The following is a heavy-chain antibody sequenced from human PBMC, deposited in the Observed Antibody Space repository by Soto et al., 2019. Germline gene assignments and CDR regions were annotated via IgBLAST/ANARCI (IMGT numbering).Heavy chain of an antibody. CDR3: TQTYYYGSGSYDY. J-gene: IGHJ4*02. V-gene: IGHV3-15*01. Sequence: GGSLRLSCAASGFTFSNAWMSWVRQAPGKGLEWVGRIKSKTDGGTTDYAAPVKGRFTISRDDSKNTLYLQMNSLKTEDTAVYYCTQTYYYGSGSYDYWGQGTLVTVSS. CDR1: GFTFSNAW. CDR2: IKSKTDGGTT. D-gene: IGHD3-10*01.